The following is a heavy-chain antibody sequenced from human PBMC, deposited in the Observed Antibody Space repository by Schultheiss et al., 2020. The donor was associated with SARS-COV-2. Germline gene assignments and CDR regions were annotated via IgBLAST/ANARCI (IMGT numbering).Heavy chain of an antibody. Sequence: GGSLRLSCAASGFTFSSYDMHWVRQATGKGLEWVSAIGTAGDTYYPGSVKGRFTISRENAKNSLYLQMNSLRAEDTAVYYCARDCSSTSCPPDYYYYYGMDVWGQGTTVTVSS. V-gene: IGHV3-13*01. J-gene: IGHJ6*02. D-gene: IGHD2-2*01. CDR2: IGTAGDT. CDR1: GFTFSSYD. CDR3: ARDCSSTSCPPDYYYYYGMDV.